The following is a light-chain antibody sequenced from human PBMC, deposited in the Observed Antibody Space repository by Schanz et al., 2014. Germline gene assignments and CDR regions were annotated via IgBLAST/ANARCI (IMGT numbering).Light chain of an antibody. Sequence: SQLTQSPSSLSASVGDIVTITCRAREDIRTYLAWYQQKPGKAPRLLIYSESSLQSGVPSRFSGSGSGTDFTLTISSLQPEDFATYYCQQANGFPITFGQGTRLEIK. J-gene: IGKJ5*01. CDR3: QQANGFPIT. V-gene: IGKV1-12*01. CDR1: EDIRTY. CDR2: SES.